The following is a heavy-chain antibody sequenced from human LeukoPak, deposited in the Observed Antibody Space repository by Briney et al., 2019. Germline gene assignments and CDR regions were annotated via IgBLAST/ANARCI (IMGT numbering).Heavy chain of an antibody. CDR2: IYYSGST. D-gene: IGHD2-2*01. J-gene: IGHJ2*01. V-gene: IGHV4-30-4*01. Sequence: ASETLSLTCTVSGGSISSGDYYWSWIRQPPGKGLEWIGYIYYSGSTYYNPSLKSRVTISVDTSKNQFSLKLSSVTAADTVVYYCARGRYQLTHWYFDLWGRDTLVTVSS. CDR1: GGSISSGDYY. CDR3: ARGRYQLTHWYFDL.